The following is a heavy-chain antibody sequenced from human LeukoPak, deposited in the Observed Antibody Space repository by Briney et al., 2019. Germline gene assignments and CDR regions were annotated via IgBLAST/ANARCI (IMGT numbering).Heavy chain of an antibody. CDR2: INTDGRTT. CDR3: VRGGTDILLERPAIPFDY. J-gene: IGHJ4*02. Sequence: PGGSLRLSCAASGFTFRTYWMHWVRQAPGKGLVWVSRINTDGRTTNYADSVKGRFSISRDNSKDTLYLQMNSLRADDTAVYYCVRGGTDILLERPAIPFDYWGQGALVTVSS. D-gene: IGHD2-8*01. V-gene: IGHV3-74*01. CDR1: GFTFRTYW.